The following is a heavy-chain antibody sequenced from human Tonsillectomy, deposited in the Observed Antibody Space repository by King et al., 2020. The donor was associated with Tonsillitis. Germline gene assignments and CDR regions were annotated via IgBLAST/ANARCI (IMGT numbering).Heavy chain of an antibody. J-gene: IGHJ3*02. V-gene: IGHV5-51*01. D-gene: IGHD3-3*01. Sequence: QLVQSGAEVKKPGESLKISCKGFGYSFPDYWIAWVRQMPGKGLEWMGIIYPGDSDTKYSPSFQGRVSISADKSISTAYLRWSSLKASDIGMYYCARRTDSAIIDAFDIWGQGTIVTVSS. CDR1: GYSFPDYW. CDR2: IYPGDSDT. CDR3: ARRTDSAIIDAFDI.